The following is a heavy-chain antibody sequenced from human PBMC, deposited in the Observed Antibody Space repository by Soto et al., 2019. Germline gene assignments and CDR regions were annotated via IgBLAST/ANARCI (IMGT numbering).Heavy chain of an antibody. CDR3: ARDSNYDILTGYLSYYYGMDV. V-gene: IGHV1-18*01. J-gene: IGHJ6*02. CDR1: GYTFTSYG. Sequence: QVPLVQSGAEVKKPGASVKVSCKASGYTFTSYGISWVRQAPGRGLEWMGWISAYNGNTNYAQKLQGRVTMTTDTSTSTAYMELRSLRSDDTAVYYCARDSNYDILTGYLSYYYGMDVWGQGTTVTVSS. D-gene: IGHD3-9*01. CDR2: ISAYNGNT.